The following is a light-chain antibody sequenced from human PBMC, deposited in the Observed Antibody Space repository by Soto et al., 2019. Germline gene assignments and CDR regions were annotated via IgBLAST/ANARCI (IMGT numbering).Light chain of an antibody. CDR3: HQYDTYPLT. V-gene: IGKV1-16*02. CDR2: AAS. J-gene: IGKJ4*01. CDR1: QDLSDY. Sequence: DIQLTQSPSSVSASVGDTVTITCRASQDLSDYLAWFQQKPGQAPRSLIFAASRLQGGVPSKFSGRGSGTDFTLTITSLQPEDVATYYCHQYDTYPLTFGGGTKVQI.